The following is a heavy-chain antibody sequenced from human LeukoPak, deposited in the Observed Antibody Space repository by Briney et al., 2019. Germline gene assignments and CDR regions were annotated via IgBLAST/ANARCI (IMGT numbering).Heavy chain of an antibody. CDR3: AAPQYCSSTSCYLLYYYGMDV. D-gene: IGHD2-2*01. Sequence: GGSLRLSCAASGFTFSTYAMNWVRQAPGKGLEWVSGISGSGGSTYYADSVKGRFTIPRDNSKNTLYLQVSSLRADDTAVYYCAAPQYCSSTSCYLLYYYGMDVWGKGTTVTVSS. V-gene: IGHV3-23*01. CDR1: GFTFSTYA. J-gene: IGHJ6*04. CDR2: ISGSGGST.